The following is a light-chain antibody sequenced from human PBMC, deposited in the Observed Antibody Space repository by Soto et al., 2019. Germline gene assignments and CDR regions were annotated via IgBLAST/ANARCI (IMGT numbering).Light chain of an antibody. CDR2: AAS. Sequence: EIQMTQSPSSLSASVGDRVTITCRASQSISSYLNWYQHKPGKAPRLLIYAASSLQSGVPSRFSGSGSGTDFTLTISSLQPEDSAAYYCQQSYSTPVDFGQGTKLEIK. CDR1: QSISSY. CDR3: QQSYSTPVD. V-gene: IGKV1-39*01. J-gene: IGKJ2*01.